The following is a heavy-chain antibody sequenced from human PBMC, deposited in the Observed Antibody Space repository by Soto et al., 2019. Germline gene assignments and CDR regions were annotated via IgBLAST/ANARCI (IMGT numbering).Heavy chain of an antibody. V-gene: IGHV2-5*02. D-gene: IGHD6-19*01. Sequence: QITLKESGPTLVKPTQTLTLTCTFSGFSLSTTRVGVGWIRQPPGKALEWLALIYWDADKRYSPFLKSRLTITKDTSKDQVVLTMTNMDPMDTATYFCAHTLVAGLGYYFDYWGQGTLVTVSS. CDR2: IYWDADK. J-gene: IGHJ4*02. CDR3: AHTLVAGLGYYFDY. CDR1: GFSLSTTRVG.